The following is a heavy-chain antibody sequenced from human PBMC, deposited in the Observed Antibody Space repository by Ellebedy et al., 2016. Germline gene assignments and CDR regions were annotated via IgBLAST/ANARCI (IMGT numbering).Heavy chain of an antibody. CDR1: GFPFTDAW. Sequence: GGSLRLXCATSGFPFTDAWMSWVRQAPAKGLEWVGRIKSEIDDGTRDYGAPVKGRFTISRDDSKKMVYLQMNSLRIEDTAMYYCVRVQYGDSLEWGQGTLVSVSS. CDR2: IKSEIDDGTR. V-gene: IGHV3-15*01. CDR3: VRVQYGDSLE. J-gene: IGHJ4*02. D-gene: IGHD2-21*02.